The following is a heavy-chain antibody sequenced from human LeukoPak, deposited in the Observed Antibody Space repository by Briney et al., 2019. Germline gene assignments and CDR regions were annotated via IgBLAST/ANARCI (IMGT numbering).Heavy chain of an antibody. CDR1: GFTVSSYA. CDR2: ISGGGGGI. Sequence: PGGSLRLSCAGSGFTVSSYAMSWVRQAPGKGLEWVSAISGGGGGIFYADPVKGRFTSSRDNSKNTLYLQMNSLRAEDTAVYYCAKDSPFDYWGQGTLVTVSS. J-gene: IGHJ4*02. CDR3: AKDSPFDY. V-gene: IGHV3-23*01.